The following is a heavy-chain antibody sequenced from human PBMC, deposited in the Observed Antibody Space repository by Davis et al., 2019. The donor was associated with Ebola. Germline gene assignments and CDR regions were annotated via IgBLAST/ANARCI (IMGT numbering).Heavy chain of an antibody. CDR3: ATRTRSNCSSTSCYISGWFDP. D-gene: IGHD2-2*02. J-gene: IGHJ5*02. V-gene: IGHV1-24*01. Sequence: ASVKVSCKVSGYTLTELSMHWVRQAPGKGLEWMGGFDPEDGETIYAQKFQGRVTMTEDTSTDTAYMELSSLRSEDTAVYYCATRTRSNCSSTSCYISGWFDPWGQGTLVTVSS. CDR2: FDPEDGET. CDR1: GYTLTELS.